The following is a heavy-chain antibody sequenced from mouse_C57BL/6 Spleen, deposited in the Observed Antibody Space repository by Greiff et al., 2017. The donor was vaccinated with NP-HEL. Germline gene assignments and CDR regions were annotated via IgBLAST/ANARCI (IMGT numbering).Heavy chain of an antibody. CDR1: GFTFSSYG. CDR3: ARELGRKAY. D-gene: IGHD4-1*01. CDR2: ISSGGSYT. V-gene: IGHV5-6*02. J-gene: IGHJ3*01. Sequence: DVMLVESGGDLVKPGGSLKLSCAASGFTFSSYGMSWVRQTPDKRLEWVATISSGGSYTYYPDSVKGRFTISRDNAKNTLYLQMSSLKSEDTAMYYCARELGRKAYWGQGTLVTVSA.